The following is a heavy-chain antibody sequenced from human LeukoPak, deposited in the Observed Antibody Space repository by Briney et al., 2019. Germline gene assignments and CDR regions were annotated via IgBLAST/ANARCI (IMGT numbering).Heavy chain of an antibody. CDR2: IIPIFGTA. D-gene: IGHD2-15*01. V-gene: IGHV1-69*13. CDR3: ARDEKSGWSQRVEAFDI. CDR1: GGTFSSHA. Sequence: ASVKVSCKASGGTFSSHAISWVRQAPGQGLEWMGGIIPIFGTANYAQKFQGRVTITADESTSTAYMELSSLRSEDTVVYYCARDEKSGWSQRVEAFDIWGQGTMVTVSS. J-gene: IGHJ3*02.